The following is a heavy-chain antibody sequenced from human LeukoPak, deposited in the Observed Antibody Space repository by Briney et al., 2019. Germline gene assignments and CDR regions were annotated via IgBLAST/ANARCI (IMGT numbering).Heavy chain of an antibody. CDR3: ARHASRFLEMYYYYMDV. J-gene: IGHJ6*03. V-gene: IGHV4-39*01. Sequence: PSETLSLTCTVSGGSISSSSYYWGWIRQPPGKGLEWIGSIYNSGSTYYNPSLKSRVTISVDMSKNQLSLRLSSVTAADTAVYYCARHASRFLEMYYYYMDVWGKGTTVTVSS. CDR2: IYNSGST. CDR1: GGSISSSSYY. D-gene: IGHD3-3*01.